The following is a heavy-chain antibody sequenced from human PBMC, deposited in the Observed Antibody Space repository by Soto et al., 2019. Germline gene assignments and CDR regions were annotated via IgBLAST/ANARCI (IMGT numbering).Heavy chain of an antibody. CDR1: GFTFSSYE. CDR2: ISSRGSTI. V-gene: IGHV3-48*03. CDR3: ARLARGLAARPLAY. D-gene: IGHD6-6*01. Sequence: EVQRVESGGGLVQPGVSLSLSCAASGFTFSSYEMNWVRQATGKGLEWVSYISSRGSTIYYADAVKGRFNISRANAKNSLYLQMNSLSAEDTAVYYCARLARGLAARPLAYWGQGTLVTVSS. J-gene: IGHJ4*02.